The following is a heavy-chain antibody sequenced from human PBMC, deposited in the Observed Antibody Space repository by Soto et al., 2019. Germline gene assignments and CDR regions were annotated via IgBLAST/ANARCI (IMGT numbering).Heavy chain of an antibody. V-gene: IGHV2-5*01. CDR1: WLSLHTSKVG. J-gene: IGHJ4*02. CDR2: IYWNDDK. Sequence: AAKPGKDTRRVAQACRSCWLSLHTSKVGVGWIRQPPGKAPEWLALIYWNDDKRYSPSLKSRLTVTKDSSKNQVVLTMTNMDPVDTATFSCTNPHTMGHNRLGIRGQGTLVTRSS. D-gene: IGHD1-1*01. CDR3: TNPHTMGHNRLGI.